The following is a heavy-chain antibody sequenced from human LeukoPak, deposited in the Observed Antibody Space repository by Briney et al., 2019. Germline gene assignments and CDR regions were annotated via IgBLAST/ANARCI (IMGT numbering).Heavy chain of an antibody. V-gene: IGHV4-34*01. CDR2: INHSGST. D-gene: IGHD6-19*01. J-gene: IGHJ4*02. CDR1: GGSFSGYY. CDR3: ARSGWFLNY. Sequence: SETLSLNCAVYGGSFSGYYWSWIRQPPGKGLEWLGEINHSGSTNYNPSLKSRVTISVDTSKNQFSLKLSSVTAADTAVYYCARSGWFLNYWGQGTLVTVSS.